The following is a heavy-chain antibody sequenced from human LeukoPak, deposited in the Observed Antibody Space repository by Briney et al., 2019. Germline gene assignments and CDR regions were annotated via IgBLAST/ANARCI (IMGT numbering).Heavy chain of an antibody. Sequence: GGSLRLSCAASGFTFSSYSMNWVRQAPGKGLEWVSYISSSSSTIYYADSVKGRFTISRDNAKNSLYLQMNSLRAEDTAVYYCARIMSGYNYGYPAYWGQGTLVTVSS. CDR3: ARIMSGYNYGYPAY. D-gene: IGHD5-18*01. CDR1: GFTFSSYS. CDR2: ISSSSSTI. J-gene: IGHJ4*02. V-gene: IGHV3-48*01.